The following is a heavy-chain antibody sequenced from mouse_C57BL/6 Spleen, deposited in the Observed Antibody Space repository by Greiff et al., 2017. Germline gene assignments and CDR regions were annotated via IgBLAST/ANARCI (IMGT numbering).Heavy chain of an antibody. CDR3: ARGNDYDGYWYFDV. CDR1: GYTITDYY. D-gene: IGHD2-4*01. J-gene: IGHJ1*03. V-gene: IGHV1-26*01. CDR2: ITPNNGGT. Sequence: EVQLQQSGPELVKPGASVKISCKASGYTITDYYMTWVKQSHGKSLEWIGDITPNNGGTSYTPKFKGKATLTVDKSSSTAYMELRSLTSEGSAVYYCARGNDYDGYWYFDVGGTGTTVTVSS.